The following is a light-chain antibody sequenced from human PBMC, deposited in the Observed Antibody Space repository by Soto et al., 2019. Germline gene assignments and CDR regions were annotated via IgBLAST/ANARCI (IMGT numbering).Light chain of an antibody. J-gene: IGLJ3*02. CDR3: AAWDDSLSGHWV. CDR1: SSNIGSHY. CDR2: SNN. V-gene: IGLV1-47*02. Sequence: QAVVTQPPSASGTPGQRVTISCSGSSSNIGSHYVYWYQQLPGTAPKLLIYSNNQRPSGVPDRFSGSKSGTSASLAISGLRSEDEADYYCAAWDDSLSGHWVFGGGTKVTVL.